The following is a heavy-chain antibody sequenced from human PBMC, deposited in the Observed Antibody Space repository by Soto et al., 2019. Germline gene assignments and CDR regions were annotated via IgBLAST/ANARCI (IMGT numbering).Heavy chain of an antibody. D-gene: IGHD2-2*01. CDR3: VRSVPADNWAYNGMDV. J-gene: IGHJ6*02. Sequence: QVRLKESGPGLVKPSGTLSLTCAVSGGSVESSSCWSWVRQAPAKGLVWVGEIYHSGTFNYNPSLGSRVTLSVDKSTNQFSLNLNSVTAADTAVYYCVRSVPADNWAYNGMDVWGQGATVTVSS. CDR1: GGSVESSSC. V-gene: IGHV4-4*02. CDR2: IYHSGTF.